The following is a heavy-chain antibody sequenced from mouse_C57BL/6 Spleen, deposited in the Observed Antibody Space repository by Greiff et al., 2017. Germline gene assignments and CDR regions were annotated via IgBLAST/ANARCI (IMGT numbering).Heavy chain of an antibody. CDR1: GYTFTDYE. CDR2: IDPETGGT. Sequence: QVHVKQSGAELVRPGASVTLSCKASGYTFTDYEMHWVKQTPVHGLEWIGAIDPETGGTAYNQKFKGKAILTADKSSSTAYMELRSLTSEDSAVYYCTRAPPGTVFDYWGQGTTLTVSS. CDR3: TRAPPGTVFDY. J-gene: IGHJ2*01. D-gene: IGHD4-1*01. V-gene: IGHV1-15*01.